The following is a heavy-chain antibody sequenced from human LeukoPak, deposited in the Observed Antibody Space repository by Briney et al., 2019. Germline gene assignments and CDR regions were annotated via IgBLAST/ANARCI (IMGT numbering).Heavy chain of an antibody. J-gene: IGHJ4*02. CDR1: GFTVSSNY. CDR3: VRAIAAAASY. V-gene: IGHV3-7*01. CDR2: IKQDGSER. D-gene: IGHD6-13*01. Sequence: GGSLRLSCAASGFTVSSNYMSWVRQAPGRGLEWVANIKQDGSERYYVDSVRGRFTITRDNAKNSLSLQMNSLRVEDTAVYYCVRAIAAAASYWGQGTLVTVSS.